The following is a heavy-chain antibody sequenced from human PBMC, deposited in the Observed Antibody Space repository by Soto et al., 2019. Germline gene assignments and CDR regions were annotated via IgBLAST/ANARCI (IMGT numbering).Heavy chain of an antibody. Sequence: GPLLLHCSASGSTFSSYAMSWVRQAPGKGLEWVSTISGSGGSTYCADSVKGRFTISRDNSKNTLYLQMNSLRAEDTAVYYCEKDMGSRDIVVVVAASFDYWGQGALVTVYS. CDR2: ISGSGGST. D-gene: IGHD2-15*01. CDR3: EKDMGSRDIVVVVAASFDY. CDR1: GSTFSSYA. V-gene: IGHV3-23*01. J-gene: IGHJ4*02.